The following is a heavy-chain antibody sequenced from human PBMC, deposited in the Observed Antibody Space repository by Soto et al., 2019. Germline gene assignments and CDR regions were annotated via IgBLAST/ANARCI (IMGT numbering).Heavy chain of an antibody. Sequence: QVQLQESGPGLVKPSETLSLTCTVSGGSVSSGSYYWSWIRQPPGKGLEWIGYIYYSGITDYNPSLKSRVTISVDTSKNQFSLKLSSVTAADTAVYSCARDYASRIGGSGNGFDYWGQGNLVTVSS. CDR2: IYYSGIT. D-gene: IGHD1-26*01. V-gene: IGHV4-61*01. CDR3: ARDYASRIGGSGNGFDY. CDR1: GGSVSSGSYY. J-gene: IGHJ4*02.